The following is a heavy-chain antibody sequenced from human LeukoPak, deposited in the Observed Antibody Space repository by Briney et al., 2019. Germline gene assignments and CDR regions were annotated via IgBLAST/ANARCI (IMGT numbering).Heavy chain of an antibody. Sequence: SETLSLTCGVYGGSFSGYYWSWIRQPPGKGLEWIGEINHSGSTNYNPSLKSRVTISVDTSKNQFSLKLSSVTAADTAVYYCARASHAGGDTAMANTLDYWGQGTLVTVSS. V-gene: IGHV4-34*01. CDR1: GGSFSGYY. J-gene: IGHJ4*02. D-gene: IGHD5-18*01. CDR2: INHSGST. CDR3: ARASHAGGDTAMANTLDY.